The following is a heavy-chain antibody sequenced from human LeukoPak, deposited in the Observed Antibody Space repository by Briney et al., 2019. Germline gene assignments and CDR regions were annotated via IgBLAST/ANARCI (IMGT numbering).Heavy chain of an antibody. D-gene: IGHD6-19*01. J-gene: IGHJ4*02. CDR2: IYYSGST. V-gene: IGHV4-39*07. CDR3: ARAYSSGWIFDY. CDR1: GGSISSSSYY. Sequence: PSETLSLTCTVSGGSISSSSYYWGWIRQPPGKGLEWIGNIYYSGSTYYNPSLKSRVTISVDTSKNQFSLKLSSVTAADTAVYYCARAYSSGWIFDYWGQGTLVTVSS.